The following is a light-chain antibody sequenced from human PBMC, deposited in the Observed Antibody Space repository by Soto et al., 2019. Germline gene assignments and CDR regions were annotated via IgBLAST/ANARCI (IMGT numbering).Light chain of an antibody. J-gene: IGLJ1*01. CDR3: SSYTSSSTPYV. Sequence: QSVLTQPASVSGSPGQSITISCTGTSSDFGGYNYVSWYQQHPGKAPKLMIYDVSNRPSGVSNRFSGSKSGNTASLTISGLQAEDEADYYCSSYTSSSTPYVFGTGTKVPV. CDR1: SSDFGGYNY. CDR2: DVS. V-gene: IGLV2-14*01.